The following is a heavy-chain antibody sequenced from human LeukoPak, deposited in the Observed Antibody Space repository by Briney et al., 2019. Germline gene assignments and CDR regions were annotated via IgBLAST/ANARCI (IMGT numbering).Heavy chain of an antibody. CDR3: ARELTTRDDT. CDR2: ISYDGSNK. D-gene: IGHD4-17*01. J-gene: IGHJ4*02. Sequence: GGSLRLSCAASGFTFSSYAMHWVRQAPGKGLEWVAVISYDGSNKYYADSVKGRFTISRDNSKNTLYLQMNSLRAEDTAVYYCARELTTRDDTRGEGTLVTVSS. CDR1: GFTFSSYA. V-gene: IGHV3-30-3*01.